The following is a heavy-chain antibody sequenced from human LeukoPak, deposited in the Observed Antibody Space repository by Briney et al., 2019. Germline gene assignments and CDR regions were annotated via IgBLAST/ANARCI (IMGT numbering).Heavy chain of an antibody. Sequence: GASVKVSCKASGYTFTSYDINWVRQATGQGLEWMGWMNPNSGNTGYAQKFQGRVTITRNTSISTAYMELSSLRSEDTAVYYCARGGTVLLNSYGYSHFDYWGQGTLVTVSS. J-gene: IGHJ4*02. CDR1: GYTFTSYD. CDR2: MNPNSGNT. V-gene: IGHV1-8*03. D-gene: IGHD5-18*01. CDR3: ARGGTVLLNSYGYSHFDY.